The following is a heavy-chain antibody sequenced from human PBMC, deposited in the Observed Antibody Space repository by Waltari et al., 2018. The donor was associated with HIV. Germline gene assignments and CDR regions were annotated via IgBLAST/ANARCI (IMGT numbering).Heavy chain of an antibody. V-gene: IGHV1-2*02. D-gene: IGHD2-2*01. Sequence: QVELVQSGAEVKKPGASVKVSCKAYGYNFTDNYIPLGRPAPGHGLEWMGWINPKSGGTKHAQKFQGRVTMTRDTSMSTVYMEVSRLTSDDTAVYYCARGGASTTPRDYNYYGLDVWGQGTTVTVSS. CDR3: ARGGASTTPRDYNYYGLDV. J-gene: IGHJ6*02. CDR1: GYNFTDNY. CDR2: INPKSGGT.